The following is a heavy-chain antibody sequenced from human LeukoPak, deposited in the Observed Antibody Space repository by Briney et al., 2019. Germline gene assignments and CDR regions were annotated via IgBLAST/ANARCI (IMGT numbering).Heavy chain of an antibody. CDR2: VYYSGST. D-gene: IGHD5-18*01. V-gene: IGHV4-59*13. CDR3: AREHSYGSRWGYYYYGMDV. Sequence: SETLSLAWTVSGGPISSYYRSWIRQPQTKGREWCGSVYYSGSTNYNPSLKSRVTISVDTSKNQFSLKLSSVTAADTAVYYCAREHSYGSRWGYYYYGMDVWGQGTTVTVSS. J-gene: IGHJ6*02. CDR1: GGPISSYY.